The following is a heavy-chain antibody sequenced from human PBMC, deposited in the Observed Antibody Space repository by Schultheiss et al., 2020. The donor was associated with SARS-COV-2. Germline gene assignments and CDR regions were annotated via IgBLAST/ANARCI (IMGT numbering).Heavy chain of an antibody. CDR2: MNPNSGGT. CDR3: AREGGLRSIDY. Sequence: ASVKVSCKASGYTFTSYEINWVRQATGQGLEWMGWMNPNSGGTNYAQKFQGRVTMTRDTSISTAYMELSRLRSDDTAVYYCAREGGLRSIDYWGQGTLVTVSS. CDR1: GYTFTSYE. V-gene: IGHV1-2*02. J-gene: IGHJ4*02. D-gene: IGHD3/OR15-3a*01.